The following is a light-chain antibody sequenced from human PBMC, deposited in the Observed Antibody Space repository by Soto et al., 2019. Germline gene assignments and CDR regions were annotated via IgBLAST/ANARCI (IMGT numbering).Light chain of an antibody. Sequence: EIVMTQSPATLSVSPGERVTLSCRASQSVSSNYLAWFQQKPGQAPRLLIYAASSRATGIPDRFSGSGSGTDFTLTISRLEPEDFAVYYCQQYGSSPQTFGQGTKVDIK. CDR3: QQYGSSPQT. CDR2: AAS. J-gene: IGKJ1*01. V-gene: IGKV3-20*01. CDR1: QSVSSNY.